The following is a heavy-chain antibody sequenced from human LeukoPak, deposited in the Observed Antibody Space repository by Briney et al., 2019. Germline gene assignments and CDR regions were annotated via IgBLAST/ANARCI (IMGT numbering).Heavy chain of an antibody. CDR2: IYVDGST. V-gene: IGHV3-66*01. D-gene: IGHD3-16*02. Sequence: GGSLRLSCAASGISVSSNYTSWVRQAPGKGLQWVSVIYVDGSTYYADSVKGRITISRDNSRNTLYLQMNSLRAEDTAVYYCARDLATRQRTGLYDSWGQGALVTVSS. CDR1: GISVSSNY. J-gene: IGHJ4*02. CDR3: ARDLATRQRTGLYDS.